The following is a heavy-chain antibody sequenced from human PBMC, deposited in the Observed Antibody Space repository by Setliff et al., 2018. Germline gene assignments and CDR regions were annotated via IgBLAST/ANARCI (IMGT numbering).Heavy chain of an antibody. D-gene: IGHD1-26*01. CDR2: IYHSGSA. CDR3: AREVGTSTSSDAFDV. J-gene: IGHJ3*01. CDR1: GDSISSGDYF. V-gene: IGHV4-30-4*08. Sequence: TLSLTCTVSGDSISSGDYFWSWIRQPPGKGLEWIAYIYHSGSAYYNPSLKRRVTMSVDTSKNQFSLHLTSVTAADTAVYYCAREVGTSTSSDAFDVWGQGMMVTVSS.